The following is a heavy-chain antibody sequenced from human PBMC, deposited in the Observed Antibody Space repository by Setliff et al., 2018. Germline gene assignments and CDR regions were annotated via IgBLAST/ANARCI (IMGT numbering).Heavy chain of an antibody. D-gene: IGHD3-9*01. Sequence: SETLSLTCTVSGASLRSGSNYWGWFRQPAGKGLEWVGRIYTDGTTNYNPSLKSRVSISADTSMNHFSLRMTSVSAADTAVYYCARERYFDWFFEDWGHGTLVTVSS. CDR2: IYTDGTT. CDR1: GASLRSGSNY. CDR3: ARERYFDWFFED. J-gene: IGHJ4*01. V-gene: IGHV4-61*02.